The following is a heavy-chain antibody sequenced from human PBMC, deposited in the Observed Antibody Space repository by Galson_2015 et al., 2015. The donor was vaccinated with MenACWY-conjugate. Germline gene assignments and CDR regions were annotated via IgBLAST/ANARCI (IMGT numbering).Heavy chain of an antibody. CDR3: ARSPGDY. J-gene: IGHJ4*02. CDR1: GYNFITYW. Sequence: QSGAEVKKPGESLKISCKASGYNFITYWIGWVRQVPGKGLEWVGLISPIDSKTRYSPAFEGRVTISADNSITTAYLQWSSLKASDTAMYYCARSPGDYWGQGTRVTVSS. V-gene: IGHV5-51*01. CDR2: ISPIDSKT.